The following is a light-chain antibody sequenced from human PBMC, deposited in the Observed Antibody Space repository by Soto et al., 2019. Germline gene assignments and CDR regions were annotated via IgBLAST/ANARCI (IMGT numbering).Light chain of an antibody. J-gene: IGKJ4*01. CDR1: QSVSNR. V-gene: IGKV3-15*01. CDR2: SAS. CDR3: QQCNSWPPVT. Sequence: EIVMAQSPATLSVSPGERATLSCRASQSVSNRIAWYQQKPGQAPRLLIYSASTRATGIPARFSGSGSGTEFTLTIDSLXSEDFAVYYCQQCNSWPPVTFGGGTKVDIK.